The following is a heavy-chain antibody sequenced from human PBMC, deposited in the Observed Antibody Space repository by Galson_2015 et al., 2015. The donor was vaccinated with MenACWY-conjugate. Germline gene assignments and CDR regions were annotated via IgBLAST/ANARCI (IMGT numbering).Heavy chain of an antibody. CDR2: IIPILGIA. CDR3: ARATPRFGELFDGEADFDY. J-gene: IGHJ4*02. V-gene: IGHV1-69*02. D-gene: IGHD3-10*01. CDR1: GGTFSSYT. Sequence: SVKVSCKASGGTFSSYTISWVRQAPGQGLEWMGRIIPILGIANYAQKFQGRVTITADKSTSTAYMELSSLRSEDTAVYYCARATPRFGELFDGEADFDYWGQGTLVTVSS.